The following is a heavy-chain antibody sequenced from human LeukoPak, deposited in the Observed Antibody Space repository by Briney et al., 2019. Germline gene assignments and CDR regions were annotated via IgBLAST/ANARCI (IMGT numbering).Heavy chain of an antibody. Sequence: ASVKVSCKASGYTFTSYDINWVRQATGQGLEWMGWMNPNSGNTGYAQKFQGRVTMTRNTSISTAYMELSSLRSEDTAVYYCAGSPPAILLWFGEPSVEMDVWGQGTTVTVSS. CDR2: MNPNSGNT. D-gene: IGHD3-10*01. CDR1: GYTFTSYD. J-gene: IGHJ6*02. CDR3: AGSPPAILLWFGEPSVEMDV. V-gene: IGHV1-8*01.